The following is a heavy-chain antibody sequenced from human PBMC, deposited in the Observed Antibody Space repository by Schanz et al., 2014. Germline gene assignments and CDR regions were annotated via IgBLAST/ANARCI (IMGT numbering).Heavy chain of an antibody. D-gene: IGHD3-16*01. J-gene: IGHJ6*03. Sequence: QVQLQESGPGLVKPSQTLSLTCTVSGASISSGGYYWDWIRLLPGKGLEWIGYISYSGSTSFNPSRKSRLPMSVDTSKNQVSLRLSSVTAEDTAVYYCARQGGSPYYQMAVWGEGTTVTVS. CDR1: GASISSGGYY. CDR3: ARQGGSPYYQMAV. CDR2: ISYSGST. V-gene: IGHV4-31*03.